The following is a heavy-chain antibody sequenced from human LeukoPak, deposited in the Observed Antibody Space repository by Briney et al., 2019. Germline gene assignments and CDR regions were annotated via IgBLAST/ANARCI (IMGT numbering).Heavy chain of an antibody. CDR3: VKNSGWYCLDY. CDR2: INGDGSHS. Sequence: GGSLRLSCAASGFSFSNYWMTWVRQAPGKGLERVADINGDGSHSYCVDSVKGRFTLSRDNAKNSLFLQMNSLRAEDAAVYYCVKNSGWYCLDYWGQGTLVTVSS. V-gene: IGHV3-7*03. J-gene: IGHJ4*02. D-gene: IGHD6-13*01. CDR1: GFSFSNYW.